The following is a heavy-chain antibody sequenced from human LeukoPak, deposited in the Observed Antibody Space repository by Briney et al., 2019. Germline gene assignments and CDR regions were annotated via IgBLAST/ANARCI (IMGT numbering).Heavy chain of an antibody. V-gene: IGHV4-4*07. J-gene: IGHJ4*02. Sequence: SETLSLTCIVSGDSVSGYYWSWIRQPAGKGLEWIGRIYTSGSTSYNPSLKSRVTMSVDTSKNQFSLKLSSVTAADTAVYYCARDTGGITATIDYWGQGTLVTVSS. CDR1: GDSVSGYY. D-gene: IGHD1-20*01. CDR3: ARDTGGITATIDY. CDR2: IYTSGST.